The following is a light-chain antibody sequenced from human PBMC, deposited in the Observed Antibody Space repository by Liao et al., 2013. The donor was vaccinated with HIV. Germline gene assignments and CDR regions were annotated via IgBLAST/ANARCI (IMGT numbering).Light chain of an antibody. CDR2: YDS. J-gene: IGLJ3*02. V-gene: IGLV3-21*01. CDR3: QAWDRSADVV. Sequence: SYVLTQPPSVSVAPGKTARITCGGDNIGSESVHWYQQKPGQAPVMVIYYDSERPSGIPERFSGSNSGNTATLTISGTQAMDEADYFCQAWDRSADVVFGGGTKLTVL. CDR1: NIGSES.